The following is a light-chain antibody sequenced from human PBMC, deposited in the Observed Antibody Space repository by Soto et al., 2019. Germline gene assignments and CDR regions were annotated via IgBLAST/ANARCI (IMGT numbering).Light chain of an antibody. CDR2: LAS. CDR3: MQGVQMPPIT. Sequence: DIVMTQSPLSLPVTPGEPASISCRSRHSLQHSNGYNYLDWYFQKPGQSPQLLIHLASNRASGVPVRFSGSGSGTDFTLNISSVEAEDVGLYYCMQGVQMPPITFGQGTRLEIK. J-gene: IGKJ5*01. CDR1: HSLQHSNGYNY. V-gene: IGKV2-28*01.